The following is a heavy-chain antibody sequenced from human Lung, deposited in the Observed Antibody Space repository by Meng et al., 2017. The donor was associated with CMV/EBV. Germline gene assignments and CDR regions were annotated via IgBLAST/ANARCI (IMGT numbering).Heavy chain of an antibody. CDR3: AHSQRVPITFGGVIVGFDY. CDR2: IYWDDDK. CDR1: GFSLSTSGVG. V-gene: IGHV2-5*02. D-gene: IGHD3-16*02. J-gene: IGHJ4*02. Sequence: QITLKESGPTLVKPTQTPSLTCTFSGFSLSTSGVGVGWIRQPPGKALEWLALIYWDDDKRYSPSLKSRLTITKDTSKNQVVLTMTNMDPVDTATYYCAHSQRVPITFGGVIVGFDYWFQGTLVTVS.